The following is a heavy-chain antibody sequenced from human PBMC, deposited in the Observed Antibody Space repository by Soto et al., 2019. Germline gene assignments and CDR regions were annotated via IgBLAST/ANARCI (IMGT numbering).Heavy chain of an antibody. Sequence: QDQLVQSGVEVKKPGASVKVSCKASGYSFTNYGITWVRQAPGQGFEWMGWISAYNGNTNYAQKFQGRVTMTTDASTRTAYLEWRSLRSGDTAVYYCARDRGVAPPVAGNTHYYYYMDVWGKGTTVTVSS. CDR3: ARDRGVAPPVAGNTHYYYYMDV. D-gene: IGHD6-19*01. V-gene: IGHV1-18*01. CDR1: GYSFTNYG. J-gene: IGHJ6*03. CDR2: ISAYNGNT.